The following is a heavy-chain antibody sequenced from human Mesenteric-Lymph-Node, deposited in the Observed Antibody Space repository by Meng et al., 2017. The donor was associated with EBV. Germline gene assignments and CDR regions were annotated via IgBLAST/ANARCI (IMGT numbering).Heavy chain of an antibody. CDR2: IFPTGGT. CDR3: AREGEVGYYESSGYYY. D-gene: IGHD3-22*01. CDR1: GGSISSSNW. Sequence: VQLPESGPELVKPSGTLSLTCAVSGGSISSSNWWTWVRQPPGKGLEWIGEIFPTGGTNYNPSLKSRVTISVDKSKNQFSLKLSSVTAADTAVYYCAREGEVGYYESSGYYYWGQGTLVTVSS. V-gene: IGHV4-4*02. J-gene: IGHJ4*02.